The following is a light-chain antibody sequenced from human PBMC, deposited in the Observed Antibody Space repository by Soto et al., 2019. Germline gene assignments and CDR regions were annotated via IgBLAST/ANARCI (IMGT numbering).Light chain of an antibody. CDR1: QSLLNSNGFNY. CDR2: LGS. J-gene: IGKJ1*01. Sequence: EIVMTQSPLSLPVTPGEPASISCRSSQSLLNSNGFNYLDWYLQKPGHSPQLLIYLGSNRASGVPDRVSGSGSGTDFTLKISRVEAEDVGVYYCMQTLQTRTFGQGTKVEIK. V-gene: IGKV2-28*01. CDR3: MQTLQTRT.